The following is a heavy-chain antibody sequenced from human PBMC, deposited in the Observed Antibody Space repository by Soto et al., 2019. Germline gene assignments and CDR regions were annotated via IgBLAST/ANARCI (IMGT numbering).Heavy chain of an antibody. J-gene: IGHJ4*02. CDR3: ARATIFGVVMLGYYFDY. V-gene: IGHV1-3*01. Sequence: QVQLVQSGAEVKKPGASVKVSCKASGYTFITYSMHWVRQAPGQRLEWMGWINAGDGNTKYSQKFQDSVTFTRDTSATAAYMELSSLRSDDTAVYYCARATIFGVVMLGYYFDYWGQGTLVTVSS. CDR1: GYTFITYS. CDR2: INAGDGNT. D-gene: IGHD3-3*01.